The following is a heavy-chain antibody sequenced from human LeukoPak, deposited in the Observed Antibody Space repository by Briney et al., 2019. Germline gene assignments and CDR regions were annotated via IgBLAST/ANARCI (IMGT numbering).Heavy chain of an antibody. CDR3: ARSTPKNQI. V-gene: IGHV4-34*01. Sequence: SETLSLTCAVYGGSFSGYSWSWIRQPPGKGLEWIGEINHSGSTNYNPSLKSRVTISVDTSKNQFSLKPSSVTAADTAVYYCARSTPKNQIWGQGTMVTVSS. J-gene: IGHJ3*02. CDR2: INHSGST. CDR1: GGSFSGYS.